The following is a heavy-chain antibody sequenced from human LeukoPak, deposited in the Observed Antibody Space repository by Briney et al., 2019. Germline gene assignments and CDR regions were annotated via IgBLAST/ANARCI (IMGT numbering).Heavy chain of an antibody. CDR1: EFTFATYW. CDR2: ISNDGIYK. D-gene: IGHD2-21*02. J-gene: IGHJ1*01. Sequence: GSLRLSCAGSEFTFATYWMHWVRQAPGKELVWVARISNDGIYKTYADSVKGRFTISRDNARNTLFLQMDSLRAEDTAVYYCVRGTSRENGYGGDDPYWGQGTLVIVSP. CDR3: VRGTSRENGYGGDDPY. V-gene: IGHV3-74*03.